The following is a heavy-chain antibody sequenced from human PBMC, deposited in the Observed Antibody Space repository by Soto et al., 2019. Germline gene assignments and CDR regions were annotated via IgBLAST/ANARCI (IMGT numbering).Heavy chain of an antibody. J-gene: IGHJ6*02. CDR3: ARDHFGLDV. Sequence: QVQLVQSGAEVKKPGASVKVSCKASGYTVNNYAMQWVRQAPGQRLEWMGWINGGDGNTEYSQKFQGRVTITRDTSARIAYMELSDLRTEDTAVYYCARDHFGLDVWGQGTTVTVSS. V-gene: IGHV1-3*01. D-gene: IGHD3-3*02. CDR2: INGGDGNT. CDR1: GYTVNNYA.